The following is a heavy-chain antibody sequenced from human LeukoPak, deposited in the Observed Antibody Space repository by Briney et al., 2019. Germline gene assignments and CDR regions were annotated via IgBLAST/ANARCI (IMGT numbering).Heavy chain of an antibody. CDR3: ARQSGEYSYYYYMDV. D-gene: IGHD3-22*01. CDR1: GYRFTSYW. J-gene: IGHJ6*03. Sequence: GESLKISCKGSGYRFTSYWIGWVRQKPGKGLEWMGIIYPGDSDTRYSPSFRGQVTISADKSISTAYLQWSSLKASDTAMYYCARQSGEYSYYYYMDVWGKGTTVTISS. V-gene: IGHV5-51*01. CDR2: IYPGDSDT.